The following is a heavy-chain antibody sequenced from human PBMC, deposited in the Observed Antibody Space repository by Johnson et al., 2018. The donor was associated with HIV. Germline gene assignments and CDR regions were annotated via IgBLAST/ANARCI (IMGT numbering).Heavy chain of an antibody. J-gene: IGHJ3*02. CDR1: GFTFDDYA. Sequence: VQLVESGGGLVQPGRSLRLSCAASGFTFDDYAMHWVRLTPGKGLEWVSGITWNGGATGYADSVKGRFTISRDNAKNSLYLQMNSLKIEDTAVYYCATDLFSLILEDDAFDTWGQGTMVTVSS. V-gene: IGHV3-9*01. CDR2: ITWNGGAT. CDR3: ATDLFSLILEDDAFDT.